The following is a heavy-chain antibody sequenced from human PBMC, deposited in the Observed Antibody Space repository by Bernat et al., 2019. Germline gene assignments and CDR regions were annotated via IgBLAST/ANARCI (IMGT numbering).Heavy chain of an antibody. Sequence: EVQLVESGGGLVQPGGSLRLSCAASGFTFSSYDMHWVRQVTGKGLEWVSAIGTAGDTYYPGSVKGRFTISRENAKNSLYLQMNSLRAGDTAVYYCARVPHYDSSGYYRTSKSWYFDLWGRGTLVTVSS. CDR3: ARVPHYDSSGYYRTSKSWYFDL. CDR2: IGTAGDT. J-gene: IGHJ2*01. V-gene: IGHV3-13*01. CDR1: GFTFSSYD. D-gene: IGHD3-22*01.